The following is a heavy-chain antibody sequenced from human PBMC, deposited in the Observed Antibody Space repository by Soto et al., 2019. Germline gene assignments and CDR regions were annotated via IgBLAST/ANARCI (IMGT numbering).Heavy chain of an antibody. CDR3: ATVATGSYDWFDP. Sequence: EVQLVESGGGLGQPGGSLRLSCAASGFTFSTYWMHWVRQAPGKGLVWVSRINSDGSRTNYADSVKGRFPTFRDNAKNTVYLQLNSLTAEDTAVYYGATVATGSYDWFDPWGQGTLVTVSS. V-gene: IGHV3-74*01. CDR2: INSDGSRT. J-gene: IGHJ5*02. D-gene: IGHD1-26*01. CDR1: GFTFSTYW.